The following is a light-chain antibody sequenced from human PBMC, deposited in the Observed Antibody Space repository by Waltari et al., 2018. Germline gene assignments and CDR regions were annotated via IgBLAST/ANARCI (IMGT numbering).Light chain of an antibody. CDR2: FDG. CDR3: QVWDSTSDRPV. Sequence: SYVLTQPPSVSVAPGQTARLPCGGRDIGDKSTHWYQQKPGRAPLLVIYFDGARASGIPERFARSSSANTATLTIDRVEDWDEADYYCQVWDSTSDRPVFGGGTRLTVL. J-gene: IGLJ3*02. V-gene: IGLV3-21*04. CDR1: DIGDKS.